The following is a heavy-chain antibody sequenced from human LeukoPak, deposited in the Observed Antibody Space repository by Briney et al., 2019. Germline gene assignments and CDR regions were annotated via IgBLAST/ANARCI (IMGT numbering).Heavy chain of an antibody. J-gene: IGHJ3*02. CDR2: IYYSGST. V-gene: IGHV4-31*03. CDR1: GGSISSGGYY. CDR3: ARERRWLQSHDAFDI. Sequence: SETLSLTCTVSGGSISSGGYYWSWIRQHPGKGLEWIGYIYYSGSTYYNPSLKSRVTISVDTSKNQFSLKLSSVTAADTAVYYCARERRWLQSHDAFDIWGQGTMVTVSS. D-gene: IGHD5-12*01.